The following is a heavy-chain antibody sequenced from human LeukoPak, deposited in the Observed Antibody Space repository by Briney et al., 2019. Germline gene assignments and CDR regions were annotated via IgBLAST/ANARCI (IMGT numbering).Heavy chain of an antibody. V-gene: IGHV3-23*01. CDR1: GFTFSSYA. J-gene: IGHJ4*02. CDR3: ARSEDYYDSSGHAFDF. Sequence: GGSLRLSCAASGFTFSSYAMSWVRQAPGKGLEWVSLFSGSGYTYYADSVKGRFTISRDNSKNTLYLQMNSLRAEDTAVYYCARSEDYYDSSGHAFDFWGQGTLVTVSS. D-gene: IGHD3-22*01. CDR2: FSGSGYT.